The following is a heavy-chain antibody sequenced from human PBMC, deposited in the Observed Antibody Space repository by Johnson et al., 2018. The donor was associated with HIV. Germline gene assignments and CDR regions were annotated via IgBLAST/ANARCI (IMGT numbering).Heavy chain of an antibody. Sequence: VQLVESGGGVVRPGGSLRLSCAASGFTFDDYGMSWVRQAPGKGLEWVSGINWNGGSTGYADSVEGRFTISRDNAKNSLYLQMNSLRAEDTALYYCARVDYDSSGYYLYAFDIWGQGTMVTVSS. D-gene: IGHD3-22*01. CDR2: INWNGGST. CDR1: GFTFDDYG. J-gene: IGHJ3*02. CDR3: ARVDYDSSGYYLYAFDI. V-gene: IGHV3-20*04.